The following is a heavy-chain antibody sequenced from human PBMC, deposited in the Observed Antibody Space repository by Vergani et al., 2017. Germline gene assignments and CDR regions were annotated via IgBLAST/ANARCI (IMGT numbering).Heavy chain of an antibody. Sequence: QVQLQQWGAGLLKPSETLSLTCGVYGGSFSGYYWSWIRQSPGKGLEWIGFIYYSGSTNYNPSLKSRVTISVDTSKNQFSLRLRSVTAADTAVYYCARVGRVVAADGMDVWGQGTTVTVSS. CDR2: IYYSGST. CDR1: GGSFSGYY. V-gene: IGHV4-34*01. CDR3: ARVGRVVAADGMDV. D-gene: IGHD2-15*01. J-gene: IGHJ6*02.